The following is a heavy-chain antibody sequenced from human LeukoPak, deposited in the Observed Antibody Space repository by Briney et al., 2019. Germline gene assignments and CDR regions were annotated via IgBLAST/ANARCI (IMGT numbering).Heavy chain of an antibody. J-gene: IGHJ6*02. CDR1: GGTFSSYA. D-gene: IGHD3-10*01. CDR3: ARTGSGSYYNPVYYYYGMDV. CDR2: IIPIFGAA. V-gene: IGHV1-69*13. Sequence: SVKVSCKASGGTFSSYAISWVRQAPGQGLEWMGGIIPIFGAANYAQKFQGRVTITADESTSTAYMELSSLRSEDTAVYYCARTGSGSYYNPVYYYYGMDVWGQGTTVTVSS.